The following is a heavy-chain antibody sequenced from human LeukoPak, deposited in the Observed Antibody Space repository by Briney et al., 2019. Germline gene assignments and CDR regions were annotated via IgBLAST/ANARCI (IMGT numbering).Heavy chain of an antibody. CDR2: ISSNGGST. V-gene: IGHV3-64*01. CDR3: ARDLYDSSGLDAFDI. D-gene: IGHD3-22*01. Sequence: PRGSLRLSCVASGFTFSSYAMHWVRQAPGKGLEYVSAISSNGGSTYYANSVKGRFTISRDNSKNTLYLQMGSLRAEDMAVYYCARDLYDSSGLDAFDIWGQGTMVTVSS. J-gene: IGHJ3*02. CDR1: GFTFSSYA.